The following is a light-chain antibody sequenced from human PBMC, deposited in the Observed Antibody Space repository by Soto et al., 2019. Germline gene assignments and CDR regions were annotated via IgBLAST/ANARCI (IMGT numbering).Light chain of an antibody. V-gene: IGLV1-44*01. Sequence: QSVLTQPPSASGTPGQRVTISCSGSISNIGSYTLNWYQQLPGTAPKLLIYYNNPRPSGVPDRFSGSKSGTSASLAISGLQSEDEADYYCAAWDDSLHGVVFGGGTKLTVL. CDR2: YNN. J-gene: IGLJ2*01. CDR3: AAWDDSLHGVV. CDR1: ISNIGSYT.